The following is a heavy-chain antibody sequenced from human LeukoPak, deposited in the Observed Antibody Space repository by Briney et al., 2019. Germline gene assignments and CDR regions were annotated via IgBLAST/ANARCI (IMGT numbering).Heavy chain of an antibody. D-gene: IGHD5-18*01. J-gene: IGHJ4*02. CDR2: INHSGST. V-gene: IGHV4-34*01. Sequence: SETLSLTCAVYGGSFSGYYWSWIRQPPGKGLEWIGEINHSGSTNYNPSLKSRVTISVDTSKNQFSLKLSSVTAADTAVYYCARVLPEGYRSKAYYFDYWGQGTLVTVSS. CDR1: GGSFSGYY. CDR3: ARVLPEGYRSKAYYFDY.